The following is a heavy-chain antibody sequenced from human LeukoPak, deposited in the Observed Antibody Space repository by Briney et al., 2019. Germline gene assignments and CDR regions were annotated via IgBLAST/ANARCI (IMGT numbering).Heavy chain of an antibody. V-gene: IGHV3-11*01. J-gene: IGHJ4*02. CDR2: ISSSGSTI. CDR3: AKNSKRRSVTTGYFDY. D-gene: IGHD4-17*01. Sequence: PGGSLRLSCAASGFTFSDYYMSWIRQAPGKGLEWVSYISSSGSTIYYADSVKGRFTISRDNAKNSLYLQMNSLRAEDTAVYYCAKNSKRRSVTTGYFDYWGQGTLVTVSS. CDR1: GFTFSDYY.